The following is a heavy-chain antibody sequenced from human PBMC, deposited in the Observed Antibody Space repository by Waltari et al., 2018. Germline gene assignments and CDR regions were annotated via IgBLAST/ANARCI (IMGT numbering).Heavy chain of an antibody. CDR2: TTPHLGGT. V-gene: IGHV1-2*02. CDR1: GYMFTNYY. J-gene: IGHJ4*02. Sequence: QVQLVQSGAEVKKPGASVKIACKASGYMFTNYYMYWVRQAPGQGLEWMGWTTPHLGGTNTAQTSQGRVTLTRDTSISTAYMELTSLRSDDTAVYFCARRKGYCTSSTCPPVQGFFGYWGQGTLVTVSS. D-gene: IGHD2-2*01. CDR3: ARRKGYCTSSTCPPVQGFFGY.